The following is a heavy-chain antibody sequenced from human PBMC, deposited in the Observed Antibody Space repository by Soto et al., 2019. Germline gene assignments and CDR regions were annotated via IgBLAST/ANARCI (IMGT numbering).Heavy chain of an antibody. CDR2: ISGGGVNT. CDR3: ANERVEGGSNGLDV. Sequence: EVQLLESGGGSVQPGGSLRLSCTASGFSFDDYAMSWVRQAPGKGLEWVSSISGGGVNTYYADSVMGRFTISRDNSRNTLFLQMNSRRAEATAVYYCANERVEGGSNGLDVWGQGTTVTVSS. V-gene: IGHV3-23*01. CDR1: GFSFDDYA. J-gene: IGHJ6*02.